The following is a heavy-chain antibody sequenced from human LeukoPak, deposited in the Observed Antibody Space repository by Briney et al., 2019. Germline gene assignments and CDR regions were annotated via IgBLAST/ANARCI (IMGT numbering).Heavy chain of an antibody. CDR2: ISAYNGNT. D-gene: IGHD3-22*01. J-gene: IGHJ4*02. CDR3: ARLVDDSSGTYWFYFDS. Sequence: ASVNVSCKASGYTFTVYYMHWVRQAPGQGLEWMGWISAYNGNTNYAQKVQGRVTMTIDTSTTTGYMELRSLRSDDTAVYYCARLVDDSSGTYWFYFDSWGQGTLVTVSS. V-gene: IGHV1-18*04. CDR1: GYTFTVYY.